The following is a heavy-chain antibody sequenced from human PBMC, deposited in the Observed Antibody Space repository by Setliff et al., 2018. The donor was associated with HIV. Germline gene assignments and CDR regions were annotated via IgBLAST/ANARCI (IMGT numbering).Heavy chain of an antibody. CDR3: ARDLDEAVKDADNYVPLDL. Sequence: SVKVSCKAAGGTFNNYVFSWVRKAPGRGLEWIGTIIPILDTTNYAQKFQDRVTITTDESTGTAYMELRSLTSEDTAVYYCARDLDEAVKDADNYVPLDLWGQGTLVTVS. D-gene: IGHD3-16*01. V-gene: IGHV1-69*11. J-gene: IGHJ5*02. CDR2: IIPILDTT. CDR1: GGTFNNYV.